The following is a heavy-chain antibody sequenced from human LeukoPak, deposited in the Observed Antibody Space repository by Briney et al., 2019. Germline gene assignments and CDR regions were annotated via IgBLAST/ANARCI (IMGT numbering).Heavy chain of an antibody. CDR3: VGGAPNWGFDF. D-gene: IGHD7-27*01. Sequence: EASVKVSCKASGYTFTSYDINGVRQATGQGFEWMGWMSPSTGSTGYAQKFQGRVTMTRYTSVSTAYMELSSLRSEDTAVYYCVGGAPNWGFDFWGQGTLVTVSS. CDR1: GYTFTSYD. V-gene: IGHV1-8*01. CDR2: MSPSTGST. J-gene: IGHJ4*02.